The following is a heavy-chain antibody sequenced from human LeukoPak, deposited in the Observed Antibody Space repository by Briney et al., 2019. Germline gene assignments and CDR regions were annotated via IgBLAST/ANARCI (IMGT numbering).Heavy chain of an antibody. Sequence: GGSLRLSCAACGFTFSSYAMSWVRQAPGKGLEWVSAISGSGGSTYYADSVKGRFTISRDNSKNTLYLQMNSLRAEDTAVYYCAKDDSYAPSSPDYWGQGTLVTVSS. CDR3: AKDDSYAPSSPDY. CDR1: GFTFSSYA. CDR2: ISGSGGST. J-gene: IGHJ4*02. V-gene: IGHV3-23*01. D-gene: IGHD5-18*01.